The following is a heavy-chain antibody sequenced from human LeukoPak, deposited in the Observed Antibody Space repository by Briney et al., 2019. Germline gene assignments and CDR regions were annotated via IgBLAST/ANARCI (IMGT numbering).Heavy chain of an antibody. D-gene: IGHD3-22*01. V-gene: IGHV4-30-4*08. CDR3: ARGYYYDTSRYMDV. CDR1: GGSISSGDYY. Sequence: SQTLSLTCTVSGGSISSGDYYWSWIRQPPGKGLEWIGYIYYSGTTYYNPSLKSRVTISVDTSKNQFSLKLNSVTAADTAVYYCARGYYYDTSRYMDVWGKGTTVTVSS. J-gene: IGHJ6*03. CDR2: IYYSGTT.